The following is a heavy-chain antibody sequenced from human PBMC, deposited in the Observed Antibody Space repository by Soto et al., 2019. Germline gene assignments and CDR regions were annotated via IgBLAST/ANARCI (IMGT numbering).Heavy chain of an antibody. V-gene: IGHV4-34*01. Sequence: SETRSLTCAVYGGSFSGYYWSWIRQPPGKGLEWIGEINHRGSTNYNPSLKSRVTISVGTSKNQFSLKLSSVTAADTAVYYCARITVWGSYRDIDYWGQGTLVTV. CDR3: ARITVWGSYRDIDY. J-gene: IGHJ4*02. D-gene: IGHD3-16*02. CDR2: INHRGST. CDR1: GGSFSGYY.